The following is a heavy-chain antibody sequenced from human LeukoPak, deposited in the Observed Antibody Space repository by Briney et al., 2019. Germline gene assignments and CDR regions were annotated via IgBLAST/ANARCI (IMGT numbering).Heavy chain of an antibody. D-gene: IGHD4/OR15-4a*01. CDR1: GFTFSSYG. CDR2: IYSDNT. J-gene: IGHJ4*02. V-gene: IGHV3-53*01. CDR3: ARRAGAYSHPYDY. Sequence: GGSLRLSCAASGFTFSSYGMSWVRQVSGKGLEWVSFIYSDNTHYSDSVKGRFTISRDNSKNTLYLQMNSLRAEDTAVYYCARRAGAYSHPYDYWGQGTLVTVSS.